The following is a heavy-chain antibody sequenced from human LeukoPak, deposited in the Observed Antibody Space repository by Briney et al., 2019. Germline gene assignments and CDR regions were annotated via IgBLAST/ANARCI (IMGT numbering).Heavy chain of an antibody. J-gene: IGHJ4*02. CDR2: VNHSGST. V-gene: IGHV4-34*01. CDR1: GGSFSGYY. CDR3: ASPLYSSGRDY. D-gene: IGHD6-19*01. Sequence: SETLSLTCAVYGGSFSGYYWSSIRQPPGKGLEWIGEVNHSGSTNYNPSLKSRVTISVDTSKNQFSLKLSSVTAADTAVYYCASPLYSSGRDYWGQGTLVTVSS.